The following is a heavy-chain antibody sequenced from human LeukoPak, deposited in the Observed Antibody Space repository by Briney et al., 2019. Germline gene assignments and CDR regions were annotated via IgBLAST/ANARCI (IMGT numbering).Heavy chain of an antibody. CDR3: ARDDNYYDSSGYYYPGAFDI. CDR1: GFTFSSYA. D-gene: IGHD3-22*01. V-gene: IGHV3-30*04. Sequence: GGSLRLSCAASGFTFSSYAMHWVRQAPGKGLEWVAVISYDGSNKYYADSVKGRFTISRDNSKNTLYLQMNSLRAEDTAVYYCARDDNYYDSSGYYYPGAFDIWGQGTMVTVSS. CDR2: ISYDGSNK. J-gene: IGHJ3*02.